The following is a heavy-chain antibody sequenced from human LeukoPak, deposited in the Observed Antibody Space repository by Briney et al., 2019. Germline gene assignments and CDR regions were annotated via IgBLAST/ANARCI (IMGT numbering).Heavy chain of an antibody. J-gene: IGHJ5*02. CDR2: INWDGGST. CDR1: GFIFDDDG. V-gene: IGHV3-20*04. Sequence: GGSLRLSCAASGFIFDDDGMSWVRQAPGKGVGWVSGINWDGGSTGYADSVKRRFTISRDNAKNSLYLQLNSLRAEDTALYYWARDRYCSGGSCSSVRFDPWGQGTLVTVSS. D-gene: IGHD2-15*01. CDR3: ARDRYCSGGSCSSVRFDP.